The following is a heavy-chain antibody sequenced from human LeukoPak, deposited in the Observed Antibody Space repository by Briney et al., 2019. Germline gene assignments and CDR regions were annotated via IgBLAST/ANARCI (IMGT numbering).Heavy chain of an antibody. V-gene: IGHV3-48*03. CDR2: ISSSGSTI. D-gene: IGHD5-12*01. CDR1: GFTFSSYY. J-gene: IGHJ6*02. CDR3: ARGGRMDV. Sequence: GGSLRLSCAATGFTFSSYYMNWVRQAPGKGVEWVSYISSSGSTIDYADSVKDRFTISRDRAKNSLYLQLNSLRAEDTAVYYCARGGRMDVWGQGTTVTVSS.